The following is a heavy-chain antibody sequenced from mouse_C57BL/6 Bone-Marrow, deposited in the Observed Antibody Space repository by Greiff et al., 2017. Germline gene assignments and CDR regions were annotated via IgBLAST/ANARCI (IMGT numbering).Heavy chain of an antibody. CDR1: GYTFTSYG. J-gene: IGHJ2*01. D-gene: IGHD1-1*01. CDR2: IYPRSGNT. V-gene: IGHV1-81*01. Sequence: QVQLQQSGAELARPGASVKLSCKASGYTFTSYGISWVKQRTGQGLEWIGEIYPRSGNTYYNEKFKGKATLTADKSSRTAYMELRSLTAEDAADYVCGECSSRYFDYWGQGTTLTVAS. CDR3: GECSSRYFDY.